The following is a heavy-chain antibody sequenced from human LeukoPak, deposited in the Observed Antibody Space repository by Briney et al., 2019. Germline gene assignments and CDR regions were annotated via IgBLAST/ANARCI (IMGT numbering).Heavy chain of an antibody. V-gene: IGHV4-30-2*01. CDR1: GGSISSGGYY. CDR3: AREGQQLVRGNYYYYMDV. CDR2: IYHSGST. D-gene: IGHD6-13*01. J-gene: IGHJ6*03. Sequence: SETLSLTCTVSGGSISSGGYYWSWIRQPPGKGLEWIGYIYHSGSTYYNPSLKSRVTISVDRSKNQFSLKLSSVTAADTAVYYCAREGQQLVRGNYYYYMDVWGKGTTVTVSS.